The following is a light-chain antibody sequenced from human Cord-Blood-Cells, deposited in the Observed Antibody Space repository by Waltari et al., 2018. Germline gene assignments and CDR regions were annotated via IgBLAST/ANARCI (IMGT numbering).Light chain of an antibody. Sequence: ALTPSPGTLSLSPGERAPLSCRARQSVSSSDLTWYQQKPGQAPRLLIYGASSSATGIPERFSGSGSETDFALTISRLEPGDFAVYYCQQYGSSPLTFGGGTKVEIK. V-gene: IGKV3-20*01. CDR1: QSVSSSD. J-gene: IGKJ4*02. CDR3: QQYGSSPLT. CDR2: GAS.